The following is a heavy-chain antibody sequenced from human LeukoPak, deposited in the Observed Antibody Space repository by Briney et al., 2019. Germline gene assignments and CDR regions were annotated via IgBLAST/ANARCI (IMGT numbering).Heavy chain of an antibody. CDR3: TTTRGIGDY. V-gene: IGHV3-15*01. D-gene: IGHD1-14*01. CDR1: GFTFSNAW. Sequence: GGSLRLSCAASGFTFSNAWMSWVRQAPGKGLEWVDRIKSKTDGGTTDYAAPVKGRFTISRDDSKNTLYLQMNSLKTEDTAVYYCTTTRGIGDYWGQGTLVTVSS. J-gene: IGHJ4*02. CDR2: IKSKTDGGTT.